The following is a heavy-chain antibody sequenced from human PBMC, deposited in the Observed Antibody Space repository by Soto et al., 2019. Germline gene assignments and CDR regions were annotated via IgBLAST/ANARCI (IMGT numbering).Heavy chain of an antibody. J-gene: IGHJ5*02. CDR1: SGSISSSNW. CDR2: IYHSGST. CDR3: AGGRYCSGGSCYRGRWFDP. V-gene: IGHV4-4*02. Sequence: QVQLQESGPGLVKPSGTLSLTCAVSSGSISSSNWWSWVRQPPGKGLEWIGEIYHSGSTNYNPSLKSGVAISVDKSKNQFSLKLSSVTAADTAVYYCAGGRYCSGGSCYRGRWFDPWGQGTLVTVSS. D-gene: IGHD2-15*01.